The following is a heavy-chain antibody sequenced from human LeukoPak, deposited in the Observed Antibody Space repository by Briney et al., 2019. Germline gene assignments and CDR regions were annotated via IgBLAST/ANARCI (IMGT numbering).Heavy chain of an antibody. CDR1: GGSFSGYY. CDR2: MNPSGST. Sequence: PSETLSLTCAVYGGSFSGYYWTWIRQTPGEGLEWIGEMNPSGSTNYNPSLKSRVTKSVDTSKNQFSLKLSSVTAADTAVYYCARGRQDVTMIVVVMTAVSYYLDVWGKGTTVTVS. D-gene: IGHD3-22*01. V-gene: IGHV4-34*01. CDR3: ARGRQDVTMIVVVMTAVSYYLDV. J-gene: IGHJ6*03.